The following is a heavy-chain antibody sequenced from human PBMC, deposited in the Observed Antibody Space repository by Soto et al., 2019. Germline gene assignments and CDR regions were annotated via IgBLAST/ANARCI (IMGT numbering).Heavy chain of an antibody. CDR3: ACYSSSFAGYDAFDI. CDR2: IYYSGST. V-gene: IGHV4-59*01. J-gene: IGHJ3*02. CDR1: GGSISSYY. D-gene: IGHD6-13*01. Sequence: QVQLQESGPGLVKPSETLSLTCTVSGGSISSYYWSWIRQPPGKGLEWIGYIYYSGSTNYNPSLNCRVTISVHTSKNQFSLKLRSVTAADTAVYYCACYSSSFAGYDAFDIWGQGTMVTVSS.